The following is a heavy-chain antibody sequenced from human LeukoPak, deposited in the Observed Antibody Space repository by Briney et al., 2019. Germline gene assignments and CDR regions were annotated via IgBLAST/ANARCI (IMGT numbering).Heavy chain of an antibody. CDR2: IKQDGSEK. V-gene: IGHV3-7*03. CDR3: ARDQGTRIVVIPAYDYYYGMDV. Sequence: GGSLRLSCAASGFTFSSYWMSWVRQAPGKGLEWVANIKQDGSEKYYVDSVKGRFTISRDNAKNSLYLQMNSLRAEDTAVYYCARDQGTRIVVIPAYDYYYGMDVWGKGTTVTVSS. D-gene: IGHD2-2*01. CDR1: GFTFSSYW. J-gene: IGHJ6*04.